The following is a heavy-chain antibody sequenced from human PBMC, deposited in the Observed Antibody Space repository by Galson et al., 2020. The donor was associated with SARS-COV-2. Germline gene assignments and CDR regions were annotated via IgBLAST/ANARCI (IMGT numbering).Heavy chain of an antibody. V-gene: IGHV3-9*01. D-gene: IGHD6-19*01. CDR1: GFTFDDYA. J-gene: IGHJ6*02. CDR2: ISWNSGSI. CDR3: AKALSSASYIAVAGIYYYYGMDV. Sequence: GGSLRLSCAASGFTFDDYAMHWVRQAPGKGLEWVSGISWNSGSIGYADSVKGRFTISRDNAKNSLYLQMNSLRAEDTALYYCAKALSSASYIAVAGIYYYYGMDVWGQGTTVTVSS.